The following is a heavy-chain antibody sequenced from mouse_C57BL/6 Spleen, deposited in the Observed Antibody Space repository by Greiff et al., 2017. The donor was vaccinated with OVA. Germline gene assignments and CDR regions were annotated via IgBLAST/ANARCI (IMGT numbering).Heavy chain of an antibody. D-gene: IGHD1-1*01. Sequence: EVKLMESGGGLVKPGGSLKLSCAASGFTFSDYGMHWVRQAPEKGLEWVAYISSGSSTIYYADTVKGRFTISRDNAKNTLFLQMTSLRSEDTAMYYCARPGTTVVAPYYFDYWGQGTTLTVSS. V-gene: IGHV5-17*01. CDR1: GFTFSDYG. CDR3: ARPGTTVVAPYYFDY. CDR2: ISSGSSTI. J-gene: IGHJ2*01.